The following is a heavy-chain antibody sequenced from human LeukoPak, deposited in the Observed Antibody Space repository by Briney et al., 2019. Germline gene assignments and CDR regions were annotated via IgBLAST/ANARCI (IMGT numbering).Heavy chain of an antibody. CDR3: AKDMGGGSNHYYGMDV. Sequence: GGSLRLSCAASGFTFDDYAMHWVRQAPGKGLEWVSGISWNSGSIGYADSVKGRFTISRDNAKNSLYLQMNSLRAEDTALYYCAKDMGGGSNHYYGMDVWGQGTTVTVSS. CDR2: ISWNSGSI. CDR1: GFTFDDYA. J-gene: IGHJ6*02. D-gene: IGHD2-15*01. V-gene: IGHV3-9*01.